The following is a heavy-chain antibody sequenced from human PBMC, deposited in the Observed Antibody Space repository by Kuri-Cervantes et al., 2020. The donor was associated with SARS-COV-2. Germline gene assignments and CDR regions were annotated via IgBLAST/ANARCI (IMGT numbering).Heavy chain of an antibody. J-gene: IGHJ6*03. V-gene: IGHV4-59*01. CDR2: IYYSGST. CDR3: ARDVYRYYYYYMDV. CDR1: GGSISSYY. D-gene: IGHD4-11*01. Sequence: GSLRLSCTVSGGSISSYYWSWIRQPPGKGLEWIGYIYYSGSTNYNPSLKSRVTISVDTSKNQFSLKLSSVTAADTAVYYCARDVYRYYYYYMDVWGKGTTVTVSS.